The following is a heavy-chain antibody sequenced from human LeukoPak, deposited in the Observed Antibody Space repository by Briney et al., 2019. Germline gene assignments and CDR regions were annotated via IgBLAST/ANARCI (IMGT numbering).Heavy chain of an antibody. J-gene: IGHJ4*02. D-gene: IGHD3-22*01. Sequence: KPSETLSLTCTVSGGSISSTNYFWGCIRQPPGKGLEWIGSIYYSGSTYYNPSLKSRVTMSVDTPNNQFSLKLSSVTAADTAVYYCARLAEYFYDSSGSPKLSSLIDYWGQGTLVTVSS. CDR1: GGSISSTNYF. CDR3: ARLAEYFYDSSGSPKLSSLIDY. V-gene: IGHV4-39*01. CDR2: IYYSGST.